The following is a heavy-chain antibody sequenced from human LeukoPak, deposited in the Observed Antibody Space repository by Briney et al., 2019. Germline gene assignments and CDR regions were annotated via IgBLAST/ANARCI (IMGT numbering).Heavy chain of an antibody. CDR2: LYYSGST. CDR3: AGYCSGGSCSFDY. Sequence: GSLRLSCAASGFTFSSYAMSWVRQAPGKGLEWIGSLYYSGSTHYNPSLKSRVTISVDTSKNQFSLKLSSVTAADTAVYFCAGYCSGGSCSFDYWGQGTLVTVSS. CDR1: GFTFSSYA. V-gene: IGHV4-59*05. D-gene: IGHD2-15*01. J-gene: IGHJ4*02.